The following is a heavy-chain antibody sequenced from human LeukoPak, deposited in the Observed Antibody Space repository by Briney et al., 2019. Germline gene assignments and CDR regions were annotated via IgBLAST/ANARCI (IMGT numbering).Heavy chain of an antibody. CDR2: IYHSGST. J-gene: IGHJ5*02. Sequence: SETLSLTCAVSGGSISSSNWWSWVRQPPGKGLEWIGEIYHSGSTNYNPSLKSQVTISVDKSKNQFSLKLSSVTAADTAVYYCAKYSYGYPNWFDPWGQGTLVTVSS. D-gene: IGHD5-18*01. CDR3: AKYSYGYPNWFDP. V-gene: IGHV4-4*02. CDR1: GGSISSSNW.